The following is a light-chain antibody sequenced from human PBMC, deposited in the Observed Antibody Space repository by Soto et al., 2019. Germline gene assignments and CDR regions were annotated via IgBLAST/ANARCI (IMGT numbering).Light chain of an antibody. Sequence: EVVLALIPGTLSLSLGDRASLSCRASQNLSRYFLAWYQHKPGQAPRLLISGASRRATGIPDRFSGAGSGTDFTLTISRLEPGDFVLYYSQQPASLPLTIGQGTRLEI. V-gene: IGKV3-20*01. CDR1: QNLSRYF. CDR2: GAS. CDR3: QQPASLPLT. J-gene: IGKJ5*01.